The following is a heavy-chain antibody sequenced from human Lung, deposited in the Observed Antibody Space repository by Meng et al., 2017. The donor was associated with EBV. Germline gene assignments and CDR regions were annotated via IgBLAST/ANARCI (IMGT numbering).Heavy chain of an antibody. CDR1: GYTFTNYG. V-gene: IGHV1-18*01. J-gene: IGHJ4*02. Sequence: QGPLVPVGGEVKKPGASVKVSCKASGYTFTNYGITWVRQAPGQGLEWMGWISAYNGNTNYAQTLQGRVTMTTDTSTSTAYMELGSLRSDDTAVYYCARVEVGITSGDYWGQGTLVTVSS. D-gene: IGHD1-26*01. CDR2: ISAYNGNT. CDR3: ARVEVGITSGDY.